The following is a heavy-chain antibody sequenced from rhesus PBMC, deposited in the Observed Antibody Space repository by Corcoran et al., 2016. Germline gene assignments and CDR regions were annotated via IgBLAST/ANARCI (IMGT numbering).Heavy chain of an antibody. CDR2: IRNKSNNYET. CDR3: ATYGSSYYYFDY. V-gene: IGHV3-118*01. CDR1: GFTFSSSA. J-gene: IGHJ4*01. Sequence: EVQLVESGGGLVQPGGSLRLSCAASGFTFSSSAMHWVRQASGKGLEWVGRIRNKSNNYETGYAASVKGRFTISRDDSKNTAYLQMNSLKTEDTAVYYCATYGSSYYYFDYWGQGVLVTVSS. D-gene: IGHD4-29*01.